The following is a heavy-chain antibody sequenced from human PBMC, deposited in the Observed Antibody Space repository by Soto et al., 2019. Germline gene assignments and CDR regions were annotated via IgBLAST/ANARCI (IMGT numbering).Heavy chain of an antibody. D-gene: IGHD6-19*01. CDR1: GGSISSYY. V-gene: IGHV4-59*08. Sequence: PSETLSLTCTVSGGSISSYYWSWIRQPPGKGLEWIGYIYYSGSTNYNPSLKSRVTITVDTSKNQFSLKLSSVTAADTAVYYCGRHFYDSGCLDYWGQGTLVTVSS. J-gene: IGHJ4*02. CDR2: IYYSGST. CDR3: GRHFYDSGCLDY.